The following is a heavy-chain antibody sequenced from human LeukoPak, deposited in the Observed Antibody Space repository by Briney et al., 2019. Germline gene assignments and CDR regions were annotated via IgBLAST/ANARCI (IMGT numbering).Heavy chain of an antibody. V-gene: IGHV3-21*04. D-gene: IGHD3-16*01. Sequence: GGSLRLSCAASGITLNGYPMTWVRRAPGKGLEWVSSISSTSSSIYYADSVKGRFTISRDNAKNTLYLQMNSLRAEDTAVYYCAKDYTSIWYGADDYWGQGTLVTVSS. CDR3: AKDYTSIWYGADDY. CDR1: GITLNGYP. J-gene: IGHJ4*02. CDR2: ISSTSSSI.